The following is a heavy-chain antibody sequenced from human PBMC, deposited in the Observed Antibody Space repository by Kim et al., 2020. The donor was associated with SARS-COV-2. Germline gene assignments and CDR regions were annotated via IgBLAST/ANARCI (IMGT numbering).Heavy chain of an antibody. D-gene: IGHD1-26*01. Sequence: SETLSLTCTVSGGSISSSSYYWGWIRQPPGKGLEWIGSIYYSGSTYYNPSLKSRVTISVDTSKNQFSLKLSSVTAADTAVYYCARQGGSYVKAIDYWGQGTLVTVSS. J-gene: IGHJ4*02. V-gene: IGHV4-39*01. CDR3: ARQGGSYVKAIDY. CDR1: GGSISSSSYY. CDR2: IYYSGST.